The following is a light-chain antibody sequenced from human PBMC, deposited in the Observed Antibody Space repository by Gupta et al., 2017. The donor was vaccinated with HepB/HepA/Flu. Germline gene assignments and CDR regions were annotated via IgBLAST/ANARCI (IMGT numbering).Light chain of an antibody. CDR3: QHSYSTPT. CDR1: QSISSY. V-gene: IGKV1-39*01. J-gene: IGKJ4*01. Sequence: DSQMTQSTPSLSASVGDRVTITCRASQSISSYLNWYQQKPGKAPKLLIYAASSLQSGVPSRFSCSGSGTDFTLTISSLQPEDFATYYCQHSYSTPTFGGGTKVEIK. CDR2: AAS.